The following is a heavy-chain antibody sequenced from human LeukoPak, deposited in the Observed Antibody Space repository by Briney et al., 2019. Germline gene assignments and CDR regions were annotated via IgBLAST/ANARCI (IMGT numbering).Heavy chain of an antibody. CDR1: GFTFGSYS. V-gene: IGHV3-21*01. Sequence: GGSLSLSCLATGFTFGSYSRNWFRQPQGKGRGWFSSISIISSYIYYADSVKGRFNISRDNAKNSLYLQMNSLRAEDTAVYYCARDLFLTRMASHAVPGGNFDYWGQGTLVTVSS. J-gene: IGHJ4*02. CDR2: ISIISSYI. CDR3: ARDLFLTRMASHAVPGGNFDY. D-gene: IGHD2-2*01.